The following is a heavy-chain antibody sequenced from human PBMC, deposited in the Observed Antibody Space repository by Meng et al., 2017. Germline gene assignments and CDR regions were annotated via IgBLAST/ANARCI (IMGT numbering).Heavy chain of an antibody. Sequence: GSGPGVWKPPQTLSPTCTVSGGSISSGGYYWSWIRQHPGKGLEWIGYIYYSGSTYYNPSLKSLVTISVDTSKNQFSLKLSSVTAADTAVYYCARADRRVGSYGPNWFDPWGQGTLVTVSS. V-gene: IGHV4-31*01. D-gene: IGHD5-18*01. CDR2: IYYSGST. J-gene: IGHJ5*02. CDR3: ARADRRVGSYGPNWFDP. CDR1: GGSISSGGYY.